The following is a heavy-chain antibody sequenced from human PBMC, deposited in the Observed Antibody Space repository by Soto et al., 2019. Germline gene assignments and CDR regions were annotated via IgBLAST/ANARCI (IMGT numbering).Heavy chain of an antibody. J-gene: IGHJ4*02. V-gene: IGHV1-46*03. CDR3: AREMATIPDY. Sequence: ASVKVSCKTSGYTFTSQYMHWVRQAPGQGLEWMGRINPSGGSTTYAQKFQGRITMTADTSTSSTVYMELNSLRAEDTAVYYCAREMATIPDYWGQGTLVTVSS. D-gene: IGHD5-12*01. CDR1: GYTFTSQY. CDR2: INPSGGST.